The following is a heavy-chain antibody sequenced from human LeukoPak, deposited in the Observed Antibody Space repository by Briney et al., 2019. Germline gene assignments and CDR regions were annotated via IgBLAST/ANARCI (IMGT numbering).Heavy chain of an antibody. CDR3: AKVSSGYYDSSGYATEYYFDY. D-gene: IGHD3-22*01. CDR2: ISSSGSTI. Sequence: GGSLRLSCAASGFTFSSYEMNWVRQAPGKGLEWVSYISSSGSTIYYADSVKGRFTISRDNSKNTLYLQMNSLRAEDTAVYYCAKVSSGYYDSSGYATEYYFDYWGQGTLVTVSS. J-gene: IGHJ4*02. CDR1: GFTFSSYE. V-gene: IGHV3-48*03.